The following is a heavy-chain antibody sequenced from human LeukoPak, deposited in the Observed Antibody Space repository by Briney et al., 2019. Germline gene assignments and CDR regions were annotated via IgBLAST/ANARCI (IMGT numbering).Heavy chain of an antibody. Sequence: ASVEVSCKASGYTFTSYGISWVRQAPGQGLEWMGWISAYNGNTNYAQKLQGRVTMTTDTSTSTAYMELRSLRSDDTAVYYCARAHAMTTVISPDAFDIWGQGTMVTVSS. V-gene: IGHV1-18*01. CDR2: ISAYNGNT. D-gene: IGHD4-11*01. CDR3: ARAHAMTTVISPDAFDI. CDR1: GYTFTSYG. J-gene: IGHJ3*02.